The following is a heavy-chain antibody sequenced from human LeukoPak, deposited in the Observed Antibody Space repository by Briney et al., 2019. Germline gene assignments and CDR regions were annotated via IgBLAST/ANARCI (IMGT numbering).Heavy chain of an antibody. CDR3: ARGTYSSGRKFYYYYYYLDV. D-gene: IGHD6-19*01. CDR1: GGSFSGYY. CDR2: INHSGST. J-gene: IGHJ6*03. V-gene: IGHV4-34*01. Sequence: SETLSLTCAVYGGSFSGYYWSWIRQPPGKGLEWIGEINHSGSTNFNPSLKSRVTISVDTSKNQFSLKLSSVTAADTAVYYCARGTYSSGRKFYYYYYYLDVWGKGTTVTISS.